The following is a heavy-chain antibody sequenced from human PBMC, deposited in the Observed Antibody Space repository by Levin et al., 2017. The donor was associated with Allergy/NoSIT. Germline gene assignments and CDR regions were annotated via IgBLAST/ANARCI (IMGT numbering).Heavy chain of an antibody. Sequence: TLSLTCTFSGFSLSTSGVGVGWIRQPPGKALEWLALIYWDDDKRYSPSLKSRLTITKDTSKNQVVLTMTNMDPVDTATYYCAHETGGYSYGPSAPFDYWGQGTLVTVSS. CDR2: IYWDDDK. J-gene: IGHJ4*02. D-gene: IGHD5-18*01. CDR3: AHETGGYSYGPSAPFDY. CDR1: GFSLSTSGVG. V-gene: IGHV2-5*02.